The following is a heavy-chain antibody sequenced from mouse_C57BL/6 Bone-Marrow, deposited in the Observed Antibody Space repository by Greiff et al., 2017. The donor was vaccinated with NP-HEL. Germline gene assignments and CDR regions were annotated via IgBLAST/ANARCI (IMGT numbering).Heavy chain of an antibody. D-gene: IGHD2-3*01. CDR2: IWRGGST. V-gene: IGHV2-5*01. CDR3: ATCDGYYDWFAY. J-gene: IGHJ3*01. CDR1: GFSLTSYG. Sequence: VQRVESGPGLVQPSQSLSITCTVSGFSLTSYGVHWVRQSPGKGLEWLGVIWRGGSTDYNAAFMSRLSITTDNSKSQVFFKMNSLQADDTAIYYCATCDGYYDWFAYWGQGTLVTVSA.